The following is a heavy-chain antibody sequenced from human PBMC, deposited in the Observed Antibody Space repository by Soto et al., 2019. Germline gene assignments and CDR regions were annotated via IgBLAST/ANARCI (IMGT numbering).Heavy chain of an antibody. D-gene: IGHD2-15*01. V-gene: IGHV4-59*01. CDR1: GGSISSYY. CDR3: AGGYCSGGSCYGEHDY. Sequence: SETLSLTCTVSGGSISSYYWSWIRQPPGKGLEWIGYIYYSGSTNYNPSLKSRVTISVDTSKNQFSLKLSSVTAADTAVYYCAGGYCSGGSCYGEHDYWGQGTLVTVSS. CDR2: IYYSGST. J-gene: IGHJ4*02.